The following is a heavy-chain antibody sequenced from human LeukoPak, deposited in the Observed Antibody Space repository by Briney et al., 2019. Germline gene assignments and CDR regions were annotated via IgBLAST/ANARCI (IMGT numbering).Heavy chain of an antibody. CDR2: ISYDGSNK. CDR1: GFTFSSYA. J-gene: IGHJ4*02. CDR3: ARDSGGYSYGPFDY. V-gene: IGHV3-30*04. D-gene: IGHD5-18*01. Sequence: GGSLRLSCVASGFTFSSYAMHWVRQAPGKGLEWVAVISYDGSNKYYADSVKGRFTISRDNSKNTLYLQMNSLRAEDTAVYYCARDSGGYSYGPFDYWGQGTLVTVSS.